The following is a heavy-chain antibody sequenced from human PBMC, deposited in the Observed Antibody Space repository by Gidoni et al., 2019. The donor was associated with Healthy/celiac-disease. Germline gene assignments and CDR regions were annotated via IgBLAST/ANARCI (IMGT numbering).Heavy chain of an antibody. D-gene: IGHD3-10*01. CDR3: ARCRTPRLNGSGSFGCAFDI. Sequence: QVQLQQWGAGLLQPSETLSLTCALYVWSFRGYSWSWISQRPGKGLEWIGEINHSGSTNYNPSLKGRVTKLVDTSKNQFSLKLSSVTAADTAVYYCARCRTPRLNGSGSFGCAFDIWGQGTMVTVSS. J-gene: IGHJ3*02. CDR2: INHSGST. V-gene: IGHV4-34*01. CDR1: VWSFRGYS.